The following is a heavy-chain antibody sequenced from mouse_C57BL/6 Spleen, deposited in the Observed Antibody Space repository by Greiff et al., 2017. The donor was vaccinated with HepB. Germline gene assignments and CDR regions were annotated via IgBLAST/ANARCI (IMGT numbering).Heavy chain of an antibody. V-gene: IGHV1-15*01. CDR3: TRRITTVVAPTEYFDV. CDR1: GYTFTDYE. CDR2: IDPETGGT. Sequence: VKLQQSGAELVRPGASVTLSCKASGYTFTDYEMHWVKQTPVHGLEWIGAIDPETGGTAYNQKFKGKAILTADKSSSTAYMELRSLTSEDSAVYYCTRRITTVVAPTEYFDVWGTGTTVTVSS. J-gene: IGHJ1*03. D-gene: IGHD1-1*01.